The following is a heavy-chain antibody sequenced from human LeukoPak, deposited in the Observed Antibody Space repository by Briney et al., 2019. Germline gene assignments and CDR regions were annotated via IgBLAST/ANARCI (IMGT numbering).Heavy chain of an antibody. V-gene: IGHV1-8*03. J-gene: IGHJ4*02. D-gene: IGHD3-10*01. CDR1: GYTFTSYD. CDR2: MNPNSGNT. Sequence: GASVKVSCKASGYTFTSYDINWVRQATGQGLEWMGWMNPNSGNTGYAQKFQGRVTITRNTSISTAYMELSSLRSEDTAVYYRALLWFGEFPHCWGQGTLVTVSS. CDR3: ALLWFGEFPHC.